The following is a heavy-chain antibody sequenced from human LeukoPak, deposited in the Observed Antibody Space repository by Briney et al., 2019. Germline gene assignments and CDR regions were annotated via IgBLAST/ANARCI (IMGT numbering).Heavy chain of an antibody. D-gene: IGHD3-10*01. J-gene: IGHJ6*02. V-gene: IGHV3-48*03. CDR1: GFTFSSYE. Sequence: GGSLRLSCAASGFTFSSYEMNWVRQAPGKGLEWVSYISSSGSTIYYADSVKGRFTISRDNAKNSLYLQMNSLRAEDTAVYYCARGLGLLWFGDYGEDVWGQGPRSPSP. CDR3: ARGLGLLWFGDYGEDV. CDR2: ISSSGSTI.